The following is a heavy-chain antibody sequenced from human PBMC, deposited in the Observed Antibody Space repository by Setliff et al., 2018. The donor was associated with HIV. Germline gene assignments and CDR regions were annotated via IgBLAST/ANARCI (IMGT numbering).Heavy chain of an antibody. V-gene: IGHV3-48*01. CDR3: AWGHYGSGTYGPI. Sequence: GGSLRLSCAASGFTFSSYSMNWVRQAPGKGLEWVSYISSSSSTIYYADSVKGRFTISRDNSKNTLYVQMNSLRAEDTAVYYCAWGHYGSGTYGPIWGQGTMVTVSS. CDR1: GFTFSSYS. CDR2: ISSSSSTI. J-gene: IGHJ3*02. D-gene: IGHD3-10*01.